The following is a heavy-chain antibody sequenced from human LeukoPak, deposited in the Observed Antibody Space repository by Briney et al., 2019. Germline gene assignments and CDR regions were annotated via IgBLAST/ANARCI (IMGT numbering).Heavy chain of an antibody. CDR3: ARDLRRYSYGYQYYFDY. CDR2: IKQDGSEK. CDR1: GFTVSSNY. J-gene: IGHJ4*02. Sequence: GGSLRLSCAASGFTVSSNYMSWVRQAPRKGLEWVANIKQDGSEKYYVDSVKGRFTISRDNAKNSLYLQMNSLRAEDTAVYYCARDLRRYSYGYQYYFDYWGQGTLVTVSS. V-gene: IGHV3-7*01. D-gene: IGHD5-18*01.